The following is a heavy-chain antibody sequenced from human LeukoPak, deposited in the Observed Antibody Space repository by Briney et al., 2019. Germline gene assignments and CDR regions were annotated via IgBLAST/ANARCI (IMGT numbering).Heavy chain of an antibody. CDR1: GGSINGYY. J-gene: IGHJ5*02. CDR3: ARDRSSSYTRDWFDP. CDR2: IYNSESI. D-gene: IGHD6-13*01. V-gene: IGHV4-4*07. Sequence: PSETLSLTCTVSGGSINGYYWSWIRQPAGKGLEWIGRIYNSESINYNPSLKSRVTMSIDTSKSQFSLKLNSVTAADTAVYYSARDRSSSYTRDWFDPWGPRAPVTVSS.